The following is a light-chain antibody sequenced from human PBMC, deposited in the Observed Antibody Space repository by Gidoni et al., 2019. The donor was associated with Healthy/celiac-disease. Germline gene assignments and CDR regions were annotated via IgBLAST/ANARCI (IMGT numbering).Light chain of an antibody. J-gene: IGKJ4*01. V-gene: IGKV3-20*01. CDR1: QSVSSSY. CDR3: QQYGSSRALT. Sequence: EIVLTQSPGTLSLSPGERATLSCRASQSVSSSYLAWYQQKPGQAPRLLIYGASSRATGIPDRFSGSESGTDFTLTINRLEPEDFAVYYCQQYGSSRALTFGGGTKVEIK. CDR2: GAS.